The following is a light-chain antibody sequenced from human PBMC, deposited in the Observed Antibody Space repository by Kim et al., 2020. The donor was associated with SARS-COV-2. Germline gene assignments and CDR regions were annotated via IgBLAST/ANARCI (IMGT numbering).Light chain of an antibody. J-gene: IGLJ3*02. CDR3: NSYTTDYTWV. Sequence: QSALTQPPSVSGSPGQSVTISCTGTSNDVGSFNRVSWYQQPPGTAPKLIIYEVTNRPSGVPDRFSGSKSGNTASLTISGLQAEDEADYYCNSYTTDYTWVFGGGTQLTVL. CDR2: EVT. CDR1: SNDVGSFNR. V-gene: IGLV2-18*02.